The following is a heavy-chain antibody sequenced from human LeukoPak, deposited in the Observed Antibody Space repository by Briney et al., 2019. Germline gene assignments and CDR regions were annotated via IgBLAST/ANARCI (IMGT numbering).Heavy chain of an antibody. J-gene: IGHJ3*02. CDR2: INHSGST. Sequence: SETLSLTCTVSGGSISSYYWSWIRQPPGKGLEWIGEINHSGSTNYNPSLKSRVTISVDTSKNQFSLKLSSVTAADTAVYYCASLRITILKGAFDIWGQGTMVTVSS. CDR3: ASLRITILKGAFDI. CDR1: GGSISSYY. V-gene: IGHV4-34*01. D-gene: IGHD3-3*01.